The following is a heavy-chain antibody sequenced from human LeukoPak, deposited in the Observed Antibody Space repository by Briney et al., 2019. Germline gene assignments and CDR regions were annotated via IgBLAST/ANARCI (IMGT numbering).Heavy chain of an antibody. CDR1: GFTFSSYD. V-gene: IGHV3-30*02. J-gene: IGHJ4*02. Sequence: PGGSLRLSCAASGFTFSSYDMHWVRQAPGKGLEWVAFIRYDGSNTYYADSVKGRFTISRDNSKNTLFLQMNSRTAEDTAVYYCAKAYSYFDHWGQGTLVTVSS. CDR2: IRYDGSNT. CDR3: AKAYSYFDH. D-gene: IGHD4-11*01.